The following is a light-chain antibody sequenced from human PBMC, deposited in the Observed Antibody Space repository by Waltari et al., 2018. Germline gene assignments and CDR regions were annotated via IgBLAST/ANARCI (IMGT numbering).Light chain of an antibody. J-gene: IGKJ3*01. CDR1: QSLISRDGNTY. CDR3: MQGTRWPFT. V-gene: IGKV2-30*01. Sequence: VMTQSPLFLPVTLGQTASISCKSDQSLISRDGNTYLNWYHQRPGQPPRRLIYTISNRDSGTPDRFSGSGSVYDFTLTINKVEASDVGVFYCMQGTRWPFTFGPGTQVEI. CDR2: TIS.